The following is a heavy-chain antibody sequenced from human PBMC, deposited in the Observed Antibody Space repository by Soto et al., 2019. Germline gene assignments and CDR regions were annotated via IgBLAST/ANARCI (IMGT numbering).Heavy chain of an antibody. V-gene: IGHV3-7*01. CDR1: GFSFSSYW. D-gene: IGHD2-2*01. CDR3: ARDRGYSTFDI. Sequence: GGSPRLSCGASGFSFSSYWMSWVRQAPGKGLEWVANMNQGGSEINYVDSVRGRFTISRDNAKNLLYLQMNSLRVEDTAVYHCARDRGYSTFDIWGQGTMVTVSS. CDR2: MNQGGSEI. J-gene: IGHJ3*02.